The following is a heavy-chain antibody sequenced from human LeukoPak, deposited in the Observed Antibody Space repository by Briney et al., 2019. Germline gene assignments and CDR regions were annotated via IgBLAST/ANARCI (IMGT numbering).Heavy chain of an antibody. CDR3: AREAPKLDRCDGVCYRYYYYYYMDV. CDR2: IILIFGTA. V-gene: IGHV1-69*13. Sequence: GASVKVSCKASGGTFSSYAISWVRQAPGQGLEWMGGIILIFGTANYAQKFQGRVTITADESTSTAYMELSSLRSEDTAVYYCAREAPKLDRCDGVCYRYYYYYYMDVWGKGTTVTVSS. CDR1: GGTFSSYA. J-gene: IGHJ6*03. D-gene: IGHD2-8*01.